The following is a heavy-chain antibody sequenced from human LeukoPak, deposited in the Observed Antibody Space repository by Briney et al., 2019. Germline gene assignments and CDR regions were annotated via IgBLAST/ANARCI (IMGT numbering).Heavy chain of an antibody. D-gene: IGHD5-18*01. V-gene: IGHV4-4*09. J-gene: IGHJ4*02. Sequence: SETLSLTCTVSGGSISSYYWSWIRQPPGKELEWIGYIYTSGSTNYNPSLKSRVTISVDTSKNQFSLKLSSVTAADTAVYYCASSDTAMDILYFDYWGQGTLVTVSS. CDR1: GGSISSYY. CDR3: ASSDTAMDILYFDY. CDR2: IYTSGST.